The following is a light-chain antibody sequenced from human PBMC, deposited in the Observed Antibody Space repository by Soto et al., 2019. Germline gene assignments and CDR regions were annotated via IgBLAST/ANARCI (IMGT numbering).Light chain of an antibody. CDR1: ESVSSN. CDR3: QQYNNWPPVT. V-gene: IGKV3-15*01. J-gene: IGKJ1*01. Sequence: EIVMTQSPVTLSMSPGERATLSCRAGESVSSNLAWYQQKPGQAPRLLIYGASTRATGIPARFSGSGSGTEFTLTISSLQSEDFAVYYCQQYNNWPPVTFGQGTKVDIK. CDR2: GAS.